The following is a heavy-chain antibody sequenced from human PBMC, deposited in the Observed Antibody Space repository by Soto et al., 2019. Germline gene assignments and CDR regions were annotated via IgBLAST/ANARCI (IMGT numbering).Heavy chain of an antibody. CDR1: GGSINSGGYY. CDR2: IYYSGST. V-gene: IGHV4-31*03. CDR3: ARAPDLLPGYPTYYGLDV. J-gene: IGHJ6*02. Sequence: QVQLQESGPGLVKPSQTLSLTCTVSGGSINSGGYYWSWIRQHPGKGLEWIGYIYYSGSTYYNPSLKSRIPLSVATYKNPCSLKVSSVTAADTAVYYCARAPDLLPGYPTYYGLDVWGQGTTVTVSS. D-gene: IGHD3-9*01.